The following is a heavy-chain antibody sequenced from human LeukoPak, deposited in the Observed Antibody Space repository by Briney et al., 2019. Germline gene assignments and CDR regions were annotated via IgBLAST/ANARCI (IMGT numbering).Heavy chain of an antibody. V-gene: IGHV4-59*12. J-gene: IGHJ3*02. D-gene: IGHD1-7*01. Sequence: SETVSLTCTVSGGSISSYYWSWIRQPPGKGLEWIGYIYYSGSTNYNPSLKSRVTISVDTSKNQFSLKLSSVTAADTAVYYCARDLAGNWNYVNAFDIWGQGTMVTVSS. CDR1: GGSISSYY. CDR3: ARDLAGNWNYVNAFDI. CDR2: IYYSGST.